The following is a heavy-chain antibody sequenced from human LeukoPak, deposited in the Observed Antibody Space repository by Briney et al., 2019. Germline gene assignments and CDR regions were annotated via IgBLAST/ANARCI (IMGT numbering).Heavy chain of an antibody. Sequence: PGGSLRLSCAASGFTFSSYWMSWVRQAPGKGLEWIGEINHSGSTNYNPSLKSRVTISVDTSKNQFSLKLSSVTAADTAVYYCARGRGFTAAFVYDYYYMDVWGKGTTVTVSS. J-gene: IGHJ6*03. D-gene: IGHD2-21*02. CDR2: INHSGST. V-gene: IGHV4-34*01. CDR3: ARGRGFTAAFVYDYYYMDV. CDR1: GFTFSSYW.